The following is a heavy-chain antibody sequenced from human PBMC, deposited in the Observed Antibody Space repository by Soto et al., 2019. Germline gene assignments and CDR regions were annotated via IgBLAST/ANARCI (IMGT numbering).Heavy chain of an antibody. V-gene: IGHV3-23*01. CDR2: ISGSGGST. CDR1: GFTFSSYA. Sequence: GESLKISCAASGFTFSSYAMSWVRQAPGKGLEWVSAISGSGGSTYYADSVKGRFTISRDNSKNTLYLQMNSLRAEDTAVYYCAKDGSGYDYGYYYYYMDVWGKGTTVTVSS. CDR3: AKDGSGYDYGYYYYYMDV. J-gene: IGHJ6*03. D-gene: IGHD5-12*01.